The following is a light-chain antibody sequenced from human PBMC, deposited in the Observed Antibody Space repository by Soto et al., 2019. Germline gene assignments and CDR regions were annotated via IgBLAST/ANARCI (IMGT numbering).Light chain of an antibody. CDR3: QQRGNWLC. J-gene: IGKJ4*01. CDR1: QSVRRY. V-gene: IGKV3-11*01. Sequence: EIALPQSPATLSLSPGERATLSCRATQSVRRYLAWYQQKPGQAPRLLIYDASNRATGIPARSSGSGSGTHFTLISRRLEPAEFVVYDCQQRGNWLCFGGGTKVETK. CDR2: DAS.